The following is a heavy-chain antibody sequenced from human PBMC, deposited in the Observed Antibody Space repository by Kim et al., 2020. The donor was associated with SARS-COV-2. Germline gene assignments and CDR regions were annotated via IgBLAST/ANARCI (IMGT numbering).Heavy chain of an antibody. J-gene: IGHJ6*03. CDR3: ARHGRTGITIFGVVITYYYMDV. D-gene: IGHD3-3*01. CDR2: IYYSGST. V-gene: IGHV4-59*08. Sequence: SETLCLTCTVSGGSLSSYYWSWIRQPQGKGLEWIGYIYYSGSTNYNPSLKSRVTISVDTSKNQFSLKLSSVTAADTAVYYCARHGRTGITIFGVVITYYYMDVWGKGTTVTVSS. CDR1: GGSLSSYY.